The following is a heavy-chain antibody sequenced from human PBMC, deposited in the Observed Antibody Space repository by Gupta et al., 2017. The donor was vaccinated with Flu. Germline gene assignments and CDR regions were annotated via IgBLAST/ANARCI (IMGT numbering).Heavy chain of an antibody. Sequence: QLQLQESGPGLVKPSETLSLTCTVSGGSISPNGYYWSWIRQAPGKELEWIGTIYYNGNTYYNPSLKSRVTVSVDTSKNQFPLNLNSVTAADTAVYFWARGGGIAVAGDWGQGTLVTVSS. V-gene: IGHV4-39*01. CDR3: ARGGGIAVAGD. J-gene: IGHJ4*02. CDR2: IYYNGNT. D-gene: IGHD6-19*01. CDR1: GGSISPNGYY.